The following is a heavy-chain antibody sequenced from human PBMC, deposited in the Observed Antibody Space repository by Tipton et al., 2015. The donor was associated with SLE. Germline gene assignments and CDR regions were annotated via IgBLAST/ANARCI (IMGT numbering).Heavy chain of an antibody. CDR1: GFTFSNYW. CDR3: TKDPNWGSAY. D-gene: IGHD7-27*01. Sequence: LRLSCTASGFTFSNYWMFWVRQPPGKGLVWVSHINLDGTSTNYADFGMGRFTISRDNAKNTLYLQMNSLRIEDTAVYYCTKDPNWGSAYWGQGTLVTVSS. J-gene: IGHJ4*02. CDR2: INLDGTST. V-gene: IGHV3-74*01.